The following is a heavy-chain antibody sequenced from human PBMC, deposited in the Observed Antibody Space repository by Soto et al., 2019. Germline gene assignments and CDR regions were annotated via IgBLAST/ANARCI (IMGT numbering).Heavy chain of an antibody. CDR1: GFTFSSYA. V-gene: IGHV3-23*01. CDR2: MSGSGVST. Sequence: EVQLLGSGGGLVQPGGSLRLSCAASGFTFSSYAMSWVRQAPGKGLEWVSGMSGSGVSTHYADSVKGRFTISRDNSKNTRYRQKNSLRAEDTAAYYCAKEVGYSSCYDYFDYWGQGTLVTVSS. J-gene: IGHJ4*02. CDR3: AKEVGYSSCYDYFDY. D-gene: IGHD6-19*01.